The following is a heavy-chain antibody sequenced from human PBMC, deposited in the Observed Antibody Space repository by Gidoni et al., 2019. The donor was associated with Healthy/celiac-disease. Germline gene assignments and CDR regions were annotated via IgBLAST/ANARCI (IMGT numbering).Heavy chain of an antibody. J-gene: IGHJ6*02. V-gene: IGHV5-10-1*03. CDR1: GYSFTSYW. CDR3: ARRGYCSGGSCSGYYGMDV. Sequence: EVQLVQSGAEVKKPGESLRISCKGSGYSFTSYWLSWVRQMPGKGLEWMGRIDPSDSYTNYSPSFQGHVTISADKSISTAYLQWSSLKASDTAMYYCARRGYCSGGSCSGYYGMDVWGQGTTVTVSS. CDR2: IDPSDSYT. D-gene: IGHD2-15*01.